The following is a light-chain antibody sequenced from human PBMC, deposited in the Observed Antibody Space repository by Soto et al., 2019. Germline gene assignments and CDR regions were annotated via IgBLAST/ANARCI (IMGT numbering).Light chain of an antibody. V-gene: IGLV2-14*01. CDR2: DVS. CDR3: SSYTTSNYV. J-gene: IGLJ1*01. CDR1: SSDVGGYNY. Sequence: QSALNPPASVSGSPGQSITISFTGTSSDVGGYNYVSWYQQHPGKAPKLMIYDVSNRPSGVSNRFSGSKSGNTASLTISGLQAEDEADYYCSSYTTSNYVFGTGTKVTVL.